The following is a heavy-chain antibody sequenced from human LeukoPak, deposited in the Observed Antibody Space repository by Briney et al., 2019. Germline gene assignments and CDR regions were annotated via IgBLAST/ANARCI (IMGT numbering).Heavy chain of an antibody. V-gene: IGHV3-66*01. J-gene: IGHJ4*02. CDR1: GFTVSSNY. CDR2: IYSGGST. Sequence: GGSLRLSCAASGFTVSSNYMSWVRQAPGKGLEWVSVIYSGGSTYYADSVKGRFTVSRDNSKDTLYLQMNSLRDEDTAGYYCARGGKDTVLTPLPVTHDLDYWGQGTLVTVSS. D-gene: IGHD2-8*01. CDR3: ARGGKDTVLTPLPVTHDLDY.